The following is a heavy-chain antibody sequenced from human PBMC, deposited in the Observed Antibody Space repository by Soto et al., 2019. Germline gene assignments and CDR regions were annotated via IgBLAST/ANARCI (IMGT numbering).Heavy chain of an antibody. CDR3: ARGVAGPLHWFDP. CDR2: INAGNGNT. D-gene: IGHD6-19*01. J-gene: IGHJ5*02. Sequence: ASVKVSCKTSGYTFTNYGISWVRQAPGQRLEWMGWINAGNGNTKYSQKFQGRVTITRDTSASTAYMELSSLRSEDTAVYYCARGVAGPLHWFDPWGQGTLVTVSS. V-gene: IGHV1-3*01. CDR1: GYTFTNYG.